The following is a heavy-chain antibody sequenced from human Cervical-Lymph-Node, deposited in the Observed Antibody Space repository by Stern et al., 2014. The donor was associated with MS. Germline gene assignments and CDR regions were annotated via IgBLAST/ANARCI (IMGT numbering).Heavy chain of an antibody. CDR3: ARDLAGDGDLYLDY. J-gene: IGHJ4*02. CDR2: MNPNSGGA. D-gene: IGHD7-27*01. CDR1: GYTFTGYY. Sequence: QVQLQQSGAEVKKPSASVKVSCKASGYTFTGYYIHLVRQAPGQGLELMGWMNPNSGGAKYVQNFQGRVTMTRDTSISTAYMELSGLRSDDTAVYYCARDLAGDGDLYLDYWGQGTLVTVSS. V-gene: IGHV1-2*02.